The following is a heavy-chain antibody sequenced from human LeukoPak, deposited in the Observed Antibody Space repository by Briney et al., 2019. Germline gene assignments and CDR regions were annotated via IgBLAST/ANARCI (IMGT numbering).Heavy chain of an antibody. CDR2: IYSGGST. CDR3: ARDYTIFGVVDDY. Sequence: GGSLRLSCAASGFTVSSNYMSWVRQAPGKGLEWVSVIYSGGSTYYADYVKGRFTISRDNSKNTLYLQMNSLRAEDTAVYYCARDYTIFGVVDDYWGQGTLVTVSS. V-gene: IGHV3-66*02. D-gene: IGHD3-3*01. J-gene: IGHJ4*02. CDR1: GFTVSSNY.